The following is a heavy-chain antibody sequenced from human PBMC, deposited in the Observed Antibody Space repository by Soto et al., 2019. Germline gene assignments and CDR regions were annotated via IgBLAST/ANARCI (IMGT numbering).Heavy chain of an antibody. J-gene: IGHJ4*02. CDR1: GFTFSSYG. Sequence: QVQLVESGGGVVQPGRSLRISCAASGFTFSSYGMHWVRQAPGKGLEWVAVIWYDGSNKYYADSVKGRFTISRDNSKNTLYLQMNSLRAEDTVVYYCARTYYGSGSYPLDYWGQGTLVTVSS. CDR3: ARTYYGSGSYPLDY. D-gene: IGHD3-10*01. V-gene: IGHV3-33*01. CDR2: IWYDGSNK.